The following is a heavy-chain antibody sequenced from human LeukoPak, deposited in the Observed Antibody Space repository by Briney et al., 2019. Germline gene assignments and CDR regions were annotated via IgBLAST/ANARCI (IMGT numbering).Heavy chain of an antibody. CDR2: INSNGGST. D-gene: IGHD1-14*01. CDR1: GFTFSSYA. CDR3: AKCVVLTTWDY. V-gene: IGHV3-64*01. Sequence: GGSLRLSCVASGFTFSSYAMHWVRQTPGKGLEYVSGINSNGGSTHYANSVKGRFTISRDNSKHTLYLQMGSLRTEDTAVYYCAKCVVLTTWDYWGQGTLVTVSS. J-gene: IGHJ4*02.